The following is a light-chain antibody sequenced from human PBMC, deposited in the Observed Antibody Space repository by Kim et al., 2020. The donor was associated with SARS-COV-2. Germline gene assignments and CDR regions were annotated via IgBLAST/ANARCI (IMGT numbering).Light chain of an antibody. CDR1: QSGSSSY. CDR2: GAS. Sequence: WAPGERATGTGRASQSGSSSYLDGGQQKAGQAPRLLIHGASSRATGIPDRVRGSGGGTDFSITIRRMEPEDFAVYYCQQYGSSPRTFGQGTKLEI. V-gene: IGKV3-20*01. CDR3: QQYGSSPRT. J-gene: IGKJ2*01.